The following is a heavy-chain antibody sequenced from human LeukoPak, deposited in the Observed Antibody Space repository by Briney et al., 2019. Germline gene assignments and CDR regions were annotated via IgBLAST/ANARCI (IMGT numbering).Heavy chain of an antibody. CDR1: GLTFSNYA. CDR2: INDNGGTT. J-gene: IGHJ4*02. Sequence: PGGSLRLSCSASGLTFSNYAMHWVRQAPGKGLEYVSGINDNGGTTHYADSVKGRFTISRDDSKNTLYLQMSGLRTDDTAMYHCVKDLSGSYTFDYWGQGTLVTVSS. V-gene: IGHV3-64D*09. D-gene: IGHD1-26*01. CDR3: VKDLSGSYTFDY.